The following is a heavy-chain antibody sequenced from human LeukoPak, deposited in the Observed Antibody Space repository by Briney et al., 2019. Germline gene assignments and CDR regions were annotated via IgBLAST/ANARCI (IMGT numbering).Heavy chain of an antibody. Sequence: PSETLSLTCIVSGGSIRSYDWSWIRQPPGKGLEWIGYISYTGSTNYNPSLKSRVTMSGDTPKNQFSLKLSSVTAADTAVYYCARGETTVVTRGFDYWGQGTLVTVSS. CDR2: ISYTGST. D-gene: IGHD4-23*01. J-gene: IGHJ4*02. V-gene: IGHV4-59*12. CDR3: ARGETTVVTRGFDY. CDR1: GGSIRSYD.